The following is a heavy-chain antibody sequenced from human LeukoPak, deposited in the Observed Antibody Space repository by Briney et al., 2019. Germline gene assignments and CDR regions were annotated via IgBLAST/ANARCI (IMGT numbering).Heavy chain of an antibody. CDR1: GFTFSSYA. J-gene: IGHJ3*02. Sequence: PGGSLRLSCAASGFTFSSYAMNWVRQAPGKGLEWVSYISSSSSTIYYADSVKGRFTISRDSAKTSLFLQMNSLRDEDTAVYYCARAYSSSSGRDAFDSWGLGTLVTVSS. CDR2: ISSSSSTI. D-gene: IGHD6-6*01. CDR3: ARAYSSSSGRDAFDS. V-gene: IGHV3-48*02.